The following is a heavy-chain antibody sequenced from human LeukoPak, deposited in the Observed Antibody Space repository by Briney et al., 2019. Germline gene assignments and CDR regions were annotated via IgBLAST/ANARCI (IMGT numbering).Heavy chain of an antibody. CDR3: ARGQYYYDSSGYLLFAYYFDY. Sequence: SETLSLTCAVYGGSFSGYYWSWIRQPPGKGLEWMGEINHSGSTNCNPSLKSRVTISVDTSKNRFSLKLSSVTAADTAVYYCARGQYYYDSSGYLLFAYYFDYWGQGTLVTVSS. CDR2: INHSGST. V-gene: IGHV4-34*01. J-gene: IGHJ4*02. CDR1: GGSFSGYY. D-gene: IGHD3-22*01.